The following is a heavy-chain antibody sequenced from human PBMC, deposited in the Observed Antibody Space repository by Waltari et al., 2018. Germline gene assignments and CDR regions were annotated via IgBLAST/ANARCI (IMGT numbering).Heavy chain of an antibody. D-gene: IGHD3-16*02. CDR3: ARDLYDYVWGSYQRGDY. J-gene: IGHJ4*02. Sequence: QVQLVQSGAEVKKPGASVKVSCKASGYTFTSYGISWVRPAPGQGLEWMGWVSAYNGNTNYEQKLQGRVTMTTDTSTSTAYMERRSLRSDDTAVYYCARDLYDYVWGSYQRGDYWGQGTLVTVSS. CDR1: GYTFTSYG. V-gene: IGHV1-18*01. CDR2: VSAYNGNT.